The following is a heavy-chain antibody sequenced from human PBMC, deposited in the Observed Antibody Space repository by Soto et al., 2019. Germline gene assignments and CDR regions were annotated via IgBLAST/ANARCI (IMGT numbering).Heavy chain of an antibody. CDR2: IHPSGDT. D-gene: IGHD2-8*01. Sequence: QVQLVQSGAEVKKPGASVKVACKASGYKFTTYFIHWVRQAPGQGREWMGMIHPSGDTGYGQKFRGRVTMTIDTSTTTAYMELRNLTSEDTAIYFSVRGYCTTTPCSGDFQHWGQGTLVNVAS. J-gene: IGHJ1*01. CDR1: GYKFTTYF. CDR3: VRGYCTTTPCSGDFQH. V-gene: IGHV1-46*01.